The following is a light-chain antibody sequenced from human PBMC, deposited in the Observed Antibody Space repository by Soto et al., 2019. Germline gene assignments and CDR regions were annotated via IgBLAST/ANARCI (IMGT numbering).Light chain of an antibody. CDR1: QSISSY. Sequence: DIQMTQSPSSLSAXXXXXXXXXXXASQSISSYLNWYXXKPGKXXKXXIYAASSLQSGVPSRFSGSGSGTDLTITINSLQPEDCETYYGQQSYSTHRTFGQGTKVDIK. CDR3: QQSYSTHRT. J-gene: IGKJ1*01. CDR2: AAS. V-gene: IGKV1-39*01.